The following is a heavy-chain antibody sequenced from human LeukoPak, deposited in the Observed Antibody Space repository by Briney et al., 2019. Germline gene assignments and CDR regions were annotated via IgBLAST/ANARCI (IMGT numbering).Heavy chain of an antibody. J-gene: IGHJ4*02. CDR3: ARTKTYYYDSSGYYDY. CDR2: FDPEDGET. V-gene: IGHV1-24*01. CDR1: GYTLTELS. D-gene: IGHD3-22*01. Sequence: PKASVKVSCKVSGYTLTELSMHWVRQAPGKGLEWMGGFDPEDGETIYAQKFQGRVTMTTDTSTSTAYMELRSLRSDDTAVYYCARTKTYYYDSSGYYDYWGQGTLVTVSS.